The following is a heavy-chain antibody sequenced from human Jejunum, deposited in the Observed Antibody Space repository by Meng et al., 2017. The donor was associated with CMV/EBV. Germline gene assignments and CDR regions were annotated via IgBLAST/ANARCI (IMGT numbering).Heavy chain of an antibody. J-gene: IGHJ6*02. D-gene: IGHD4-11*01. V-gene: IGHV3-21*01. Sequence: SCAASGFTFSSYSMSWVRQAPGKGLEWVSSISSTSSYIYYADSVKGRFTISRDNAKNSLYLQMNSLRAEDTAVYYCARDYSKHGMDVWGQGTTVTVSS. CDR1: GFTFSSYS. CDR3: ARDYSKHGMDV. CDR2: ISSTSSYI.